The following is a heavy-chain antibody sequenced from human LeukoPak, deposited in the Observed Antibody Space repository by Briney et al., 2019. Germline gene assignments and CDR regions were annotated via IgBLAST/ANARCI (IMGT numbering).Heavy chain of an antibody. J-gene: IGHJ5*02. Sequence: SETLSLTCTVSGRSISDYYWSWIRQPPGKGLEWIAYIFYSGSTNYNPSLKSRLTISVDTSKNQFSLKLTSVTAADTAVYYCASLDYYHGSGSHHPWGQGTLVTVSS. CDR2: IFYSGST. CDR3: ASLDYYHGSGSHHP. V-gene: IGHV4-59*01. D-gene: IGHD3-10*01. CDR1: GRSISDYY.